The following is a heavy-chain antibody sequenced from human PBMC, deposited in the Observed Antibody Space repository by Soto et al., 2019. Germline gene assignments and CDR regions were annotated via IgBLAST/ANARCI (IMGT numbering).Heavy chain of an antibody. CDR1: GGSISSYY. V-gene: IGHV4-59*01. J-gene: IGHJ6*03. CDR3: ASYYGSGSYYRAITGYYYMDV. CDR2: IYYSGST. Sequence: SETLSLTCTVSGGSISSYYWSWIRQPPGKGLEWIGYIYYSGSTNYNPSLKSRVTISVDTSKNQFSLKLSSVTAADTAVYYCASYYGSGSYYRAITGYYYMDVWGKGTTVTVSS. D-gene: IGHD3-10*01.